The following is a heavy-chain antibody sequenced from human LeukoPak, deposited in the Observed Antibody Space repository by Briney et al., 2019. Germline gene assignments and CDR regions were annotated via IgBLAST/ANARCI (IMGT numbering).Heavy chain of an antibody. CDR1: GFTFSSYS. J-gene: IGHJ4*02. CDR3: ARVGPRLEWLDVDY. V-gene: IGHV3-21*01. Sequence: GGSLRLSRAASGFTFSSYSMNWVRQAPGKGLEWVSSISSSSSYIYYADSVKGRFTISRDNAKNSLYLQMNSLRAEDTAVYYCARVGPRLEWLDVDYWGQGTLVTVSS. CDR2: ISSSSSYI. D-gene: IGHD6-19*01.